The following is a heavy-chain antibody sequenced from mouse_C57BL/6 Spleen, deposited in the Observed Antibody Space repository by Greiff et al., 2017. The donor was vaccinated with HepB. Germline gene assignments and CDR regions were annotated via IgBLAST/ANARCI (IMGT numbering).Heavy chain of an antibody. D-gene: IGHD2-4*01. V-gene: IGHV1-9*01. J-gene: IGHJ3*01. Sequence: QVQLQQSGAELMKPGASVKLSCKATGYTFTGYWIEWVKQRPGHGLEWIGEILPGSGSTNYNEKFKGKATFTADTSSNTAYMQLSSLTTEDSAIYYCARGEGGDYDRSPWFAYWGQGTLVTVSA. CDR2: ILPGSGST. CDR3: ARGEGGDYDRSPWFAY. CDR1: GYTFTGYW.